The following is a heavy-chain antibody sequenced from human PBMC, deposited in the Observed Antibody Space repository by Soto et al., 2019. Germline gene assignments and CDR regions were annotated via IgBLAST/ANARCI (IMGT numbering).Heavy chain of an antibody. CDR2: INPSGGST. D-gene: IGHD5-18*01. J-gene: IGHJ4*02. V-gene: IGHV1-46*01. CDR3: ARTPHSFGYTRFDY. CDR1: GYTFTSYY. Sequence: ASVKVSCKAYGYTFTSYYMHWVRQASGQGLEWMGIINPSGGSTSYAQKFQGRVTMTRDTSTSTVYMALSSLRSEDKAVYYCARTPHSFGYTRFDYWGQGTLVTISS.